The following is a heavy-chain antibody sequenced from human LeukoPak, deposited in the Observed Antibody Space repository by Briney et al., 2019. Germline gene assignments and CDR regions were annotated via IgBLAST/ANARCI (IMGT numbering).Heavy chain of an antibody. J-gene: IGHJ4*02. CDR2: FYPGDSDT. V-gene: IGHV5-51*01. Sequence: GESLKISCKGSGYSFTSYWIGWVRQMPGKGLEWMGIFYPGDSDTRYSPSFQGQVTISADKSISTAYLQWSSLKASDTAMYYCARQYQLLQSSYYFDYWGQGTLVTVSS. CDR1: GYSFTSYW. D-gene: IGHD2-2*01. CDR3: ARQYQLLQSSYYFDY.